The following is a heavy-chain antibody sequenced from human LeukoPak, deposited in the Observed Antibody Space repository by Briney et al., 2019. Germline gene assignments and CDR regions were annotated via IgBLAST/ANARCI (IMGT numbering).Heavy chain of an antibody. V-gene: IGHV4-59*01. D-gene: IGHD3-16*02. CDR1: GGSISSYY. CDR3: ARGPMITFGGVIVIPGYYYYYGMDV. J-gene: IGHJ6*02. Sequence: TSETLSLTCTVSGGSISSYYWSWIRQPPGKGLEWIGYIYYSGSTNYNPSLKSRVTISVDTSKNQFSLKLSSVTAADTAVYYCARGPMITFGGVIVIPGYYYYYGMDVWGQGTTVTVSS. CDR2: IYYSGST.